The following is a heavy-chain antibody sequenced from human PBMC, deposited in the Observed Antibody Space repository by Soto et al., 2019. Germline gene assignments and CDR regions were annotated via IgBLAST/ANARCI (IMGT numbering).Heavy chain of an antibody. CDR1: GGSISSYY. CDR3: ARTYYYGSGSFSPFDY. CDR2: IYYSGST. J-gene: IGHJ4*02. Sequence: SETLSLTCTVSGGSISSYYWSWIRQPPGKGLEWIGYIYYSGSTNYNPSLKSRVTISVDTSKNQFSLKLSFVTAADTAVYYCARTYYYGSGSFSPFDYWGQGTLVTVSS. D-gene: IGHD3-10*01. V-gene: IGHV4-59*01.